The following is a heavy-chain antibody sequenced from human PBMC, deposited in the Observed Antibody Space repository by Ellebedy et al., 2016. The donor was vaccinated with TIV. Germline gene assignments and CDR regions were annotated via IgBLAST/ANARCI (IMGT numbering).Heavy chain of an antibody. CDR3: ARGIDYDSSGPLDY. CDR1: GYTFTSYG. V-gene: IGHV1-46*04. Sequence: AASVKVSCKASGYTFTSYGISWVRQAPGQGLEWMGIINPSGGSTSYAQKLQGRVTMTRNTSISTAYMELSSLRSEDTAVYYCARGIDYDSSGPLDYWGQGTLVTVSS. J-gene: IGHJ4*02. CDR2: INPSGGST. D-gene: IGHD3-22*01.